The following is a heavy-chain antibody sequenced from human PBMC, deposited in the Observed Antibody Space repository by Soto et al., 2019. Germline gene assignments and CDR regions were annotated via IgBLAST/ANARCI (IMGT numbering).Heavy chain of an antibody. Sequence: QVQLVESGGGVVQPGRSLRLSCAASGFTFSSYGMHWVRQAPGKGLEWVAVIWYDGSNKYYADSVKGRFTISRDNSKNTLYLQMTSLRAEDTAVYYCASHSGSALREDYWGQGTLVTVSS. CDR3: ASHSGSALREDY. CDR1: GFTFSSYG. V-gene: IGHV3-33*01. CDR2: IWYDGSNK. J-gene: IGHJ4*02. D-gene: IGHD6-6*01.